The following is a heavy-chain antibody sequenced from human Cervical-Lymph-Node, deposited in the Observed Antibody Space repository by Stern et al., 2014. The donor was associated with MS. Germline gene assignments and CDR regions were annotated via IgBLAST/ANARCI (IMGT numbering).Heavy chain of an antibody. CDR2: ITNVGST. J-gene: IGHJ4*02. CDR3: ARDSSSPERSDR. D-gene: IGHD6-6*01. CDR1: GFTVSRDY. V-gene: IGHV3-53*01. Sequence: VQLVESGGGVIQPGGSLRLSCTASGFTVSRDYMTWVRQAPGKGLEWVSLITNVGSTFYTDSVKGRFPISRDDSKNPVYLPMASLRAEDTAMYYCARDSSSPERSDRWGPGTLGPVSS.